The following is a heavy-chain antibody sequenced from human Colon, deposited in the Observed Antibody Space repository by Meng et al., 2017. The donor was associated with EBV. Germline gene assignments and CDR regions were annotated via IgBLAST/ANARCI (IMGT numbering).Heavy chain of an antibody. CDR1: GGSISSGNHY. V-gene: IGHV4-30-4*01. J-gene: IGHJ2*01. Sequence: QVQLQESGPGLVKPSQXLSLTCTVSGGSISSGNHYWSWIRQPPGKGLEYIGYIYYSGSTYYNPSLKSRVIISVDTSKNQFSLRLNSVTAADTAVYYCASLYGDSSVWYLDLWGRGTLVTVAS. CDR2: IYYSGST. CDR3: ASLYGDSSVWYLDL. D-gene: IGHD4-17*01.